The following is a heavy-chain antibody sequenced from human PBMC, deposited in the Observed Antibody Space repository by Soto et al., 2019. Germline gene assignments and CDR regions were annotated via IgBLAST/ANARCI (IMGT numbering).Heavy chain of an antibody. Sequence: ASLKVSCPASGYTFTVRYMHWRLQAPGQGLEWMGWINPNSGGTNYARKFQGRVTITRDTANSTAYMELSRLTFDDTAVYYRAIADGNHFLVTSPPSGPAKLVSVAS. CDR2: INPNSGGT. CDR1: GYTFTVRY. D-gene: IGHD6-6*01. V-gene: IGHV1-2*02. J-gene: IGHJ5*02. CDR3: AIADGNHFLVTSPP.